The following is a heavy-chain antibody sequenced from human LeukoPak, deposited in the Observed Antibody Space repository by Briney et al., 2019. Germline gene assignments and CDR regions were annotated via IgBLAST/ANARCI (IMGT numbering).Heavy chain of an antibody. V-gene: IGHV3-53*01. CDR1: GFTVSSNY. CDR2: IYSGGST. Sequence: SGGSLRLSCAASGFTVSSNYMSWVRQAPGKGLEWVSVIYSGGSTYYADSVKGRFTISRDNSKNTLYLQMNSLRAEDTAVYYCAREAAAAAFDYWGQGTLVTVSS. CDR3: AREAAAAAFDY. J-gene: IGHJ4*02. D-gene: IGHD6-13*01.